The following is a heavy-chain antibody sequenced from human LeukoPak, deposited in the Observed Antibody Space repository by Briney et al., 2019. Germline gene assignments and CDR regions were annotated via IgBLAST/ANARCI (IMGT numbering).Heavy chain of an antibody. CDR1: GFTFSSYG. J-gene: IGHJ1*01. V-gene: IGHV3-30*18. D-gene: IGHD4-23*01. CDR2: ISYDGSNK. CDR3: AKGGYGGTVVPEYFQH. Sequence: GGSLRLSCAASGFTFSSYGMHWVRQAPGKGLEWVAVISYDGSNKYYADSVKGRFTISRDNSKNTLYLQMNSLRAEDTAVYYCAKGGYGGTVVPEYFQHWGQGTLVTVSS.